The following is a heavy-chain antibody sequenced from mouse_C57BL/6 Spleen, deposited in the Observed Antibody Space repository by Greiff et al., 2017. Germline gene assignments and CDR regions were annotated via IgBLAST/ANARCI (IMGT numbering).Heavy chain of an antibody. CDR2: ISYDGSN. D-gene: IGHD3-2*02. Sequence: EVQLVESGPGLVKPSQSLSLTCSVTGYSITSGYYWNWIRQFPGNKLEWMGYISYDGSNNYNPSLKNRISITRDTSKNQFFLKLNSVSTEDTATYYCARGDSSCFDYWGQGTTLTVSS. CDR3: ARGDSSCFDY. J-gene: IGHJ2*01. CDR1: GYSITSGYY. V-gene: IGHV3-6*01.